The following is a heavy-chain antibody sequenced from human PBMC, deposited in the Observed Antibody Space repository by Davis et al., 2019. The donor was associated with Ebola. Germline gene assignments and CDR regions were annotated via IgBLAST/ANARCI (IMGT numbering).Heavy chain of an antibody. CDR2: MNVGNGNT. CDR1: GYTFTNYA. D-gene: IGHD3-10*01. J-gene: IGHJ4*02. CDR3: ARGFSQDY. V-gene: IGHV1-3*01. Sequence: ASVKVSCKASGYTFTNYAMHWVRQAPGQRLEWMGWMNVGNGNTKYSQKSQDRVTITRDTSANTAYMELSSLRSEDTAVYYCARGFSQDYWGQGTLVTVSS.